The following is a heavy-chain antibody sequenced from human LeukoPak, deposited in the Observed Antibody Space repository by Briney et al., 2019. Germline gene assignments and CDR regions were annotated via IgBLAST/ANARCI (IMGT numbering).Heavy chain of an antibody. CDR3: ARDYLGFGESGFDY. CDR2: ISSRSNYI. V-gene: IGHV3-21*01. Sequence: GGSLRLSCAVSGFSFSDHNMNWVRHAPGKGLEWVASISSRSNYIYYADSLKGRFTVSRDNARNSLFLQMTSLRAEDTAVYYCARDYLGFGESGFDYWGQGTLVIVSS. J-gene: IGHJ4*02. D-gene: IGHD3-10*01. CDR1: GFSFSDHN.